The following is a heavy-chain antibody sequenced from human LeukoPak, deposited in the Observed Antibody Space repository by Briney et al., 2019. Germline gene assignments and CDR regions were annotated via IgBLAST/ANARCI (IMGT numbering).Heavy chain of an antibody. Sequence: SETLSLTCTVSGGSISSYYWSWIRQPAGKGLEWIGRFYSSVSTNYNPSLKSRITMSVDTSKNQFSLKLSSVTAADTAVYYCARDGLLYDYSRGYTLDYWGQGILVTVSS. CDR1: GGSISSYY. CDR2: FYSSVST. CDR3: ARDGLLYDYSRGYTLDY. D-gene: IGHD3-3*01. J-gene: IGHJ4*02. V-gene: IGHV4-4*07.